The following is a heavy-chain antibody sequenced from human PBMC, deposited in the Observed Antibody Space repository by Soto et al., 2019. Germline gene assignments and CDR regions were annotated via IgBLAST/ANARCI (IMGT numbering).Heavy chain of an antibody. CDR1: GGTFSSYA. D-gene: IGHD1-26*01. Sequence: QVQLVQSGAEVKKPGSSVKVSCKASGGTFSSYAISWVRQAPGQGLEWMGGIIPIFGTANYAQKFQGRVTITADESTSTAYMALSSLRSEDTAVYYCARGVGGRINRYSGSYFDYWGQGTLVTVSS. J-gene: IGHJ4*02. CDR2: IIPIFGTA. V-gene: IGHV1-69*01. CDR3: ARGVGGRINRYSGSYFDY.